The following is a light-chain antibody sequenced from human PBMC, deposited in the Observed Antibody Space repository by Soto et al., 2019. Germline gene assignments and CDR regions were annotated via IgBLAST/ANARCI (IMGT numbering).Light chain of an antibody. J-gene: IGKJ5*01. CDR2: DAS. CDR3: QQHGISHIT. V-gene: IGKV3-20*01. Sequence: VLSQSPGTLSLSPGGSATLSCRASQNINNNYLAWYQHKPGQAPRLLMYDASLRATGVPDRFSGSGSGTDFTLTITRLEPDDSAVYYCQQHGISHITFGQGTLLEI. CDR1: QNINNNY.